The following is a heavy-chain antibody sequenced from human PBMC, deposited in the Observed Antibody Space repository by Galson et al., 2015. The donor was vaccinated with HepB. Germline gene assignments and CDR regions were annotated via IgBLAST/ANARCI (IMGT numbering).Heavy chain of an antibody. CDR2: IVVGSGNT. CDR1: GFSFTTSA. J-gene: IGHJ4*02. CDR3: AADTLQTMH. V-gene: IGHV1-58*02. D-gene: IGHD2-2*01. Sequence: SVKVSCKASGFSFTTSAMQLVRQARGQRLEWIGWIVVGSGNTNYAQKLQGRVTITRDMSTRTVYMDLNSLRSEDTAVYYCAADTLQTMHWGQGTLVTVSS.